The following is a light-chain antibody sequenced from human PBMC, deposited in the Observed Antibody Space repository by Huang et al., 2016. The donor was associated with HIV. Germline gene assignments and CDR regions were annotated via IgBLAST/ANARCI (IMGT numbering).Light chain of an antibody. CDR1: SDIANY. V-gene: IGKV1-27*01. J-gene: IGKJ1*01. Sequence: DIQMTQSPSSLSAHVEDRVTIPCRASSDIANYLAWYQQRPWKVPKLLIYAASTLQSGVPSRFSGRGSGTHFTLTISSLQPEDVATYYCQKYNSAPWTFGQGTKVEIK. CDR3: QKYNSAPWT. CDR2: AAS.